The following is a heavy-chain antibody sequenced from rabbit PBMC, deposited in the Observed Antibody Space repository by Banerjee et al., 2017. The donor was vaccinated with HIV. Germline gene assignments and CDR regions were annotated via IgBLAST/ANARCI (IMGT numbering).Heavy chain of an antibody. D-gene: IGHD3-1*01. Sequence: QEQLVETGGGLVQPGGSLTLSCKASGFDFSRYGMSWVRQAPGKGLEWIGYIDPVFDSTYYASWVNGRFSISRENTQNTVSLQMNSLTAADTATYFCVRDTWAFNLWGPGTLVTVS. V-gene: IGHV1S47*01. CDR1: GFDFSRYG. CDR2: IDPVFDST. CDR3: VRDTWAFNL. J-gene: IGHJ4*01.